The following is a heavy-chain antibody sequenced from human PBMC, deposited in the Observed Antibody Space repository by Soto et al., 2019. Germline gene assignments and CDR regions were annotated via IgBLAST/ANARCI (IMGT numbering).Heavy chain of an antibody. D-gene: IGHD5-12*01. V-gene: IGHV1-69*13. CDR1: GGTFSSYA. CDR2: IIPIFGTA. CDR3: ARKIEESAWLIYGMEV. J-gene: IGHJ6*02. Sequence: SVKVSCKPSGGTFSSYAISLVRQAPGQGLEWMGGIIPIFGTANYAQKFQGRVTITADESTSTAYMELSSLRSEDTAVYYCARKIEESAWLIYGMEVWGQGTTVTV.